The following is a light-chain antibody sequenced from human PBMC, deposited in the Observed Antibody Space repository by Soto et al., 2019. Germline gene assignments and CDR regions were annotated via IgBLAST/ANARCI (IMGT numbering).Light chain of an antibody. CDR1: QSVSSSY. V-gene: IGKV3-20*01. J-gene: IGKJ1*01. CDR3: QQYGSSP. CDR2: ATS. Sequence: EIVLTQSPGTLSLSPGERATLSCRASQSVSSSYLAWYQQKPGQPPRLVMYATSSRATGIPARFSGSGSGTDFTLTISRLEPEDFAVYYCQQYGSSPFGQGTKVDIK.